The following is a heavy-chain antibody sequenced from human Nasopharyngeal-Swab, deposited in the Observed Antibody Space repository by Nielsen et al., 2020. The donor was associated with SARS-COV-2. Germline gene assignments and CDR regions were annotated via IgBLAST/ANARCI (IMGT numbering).Heavy chain of an antibody. CDR2: INPSGGST. CDR1: GYTFTSYY. J-gene: IGHJ4*02. V-gene: IGHV1-46*01. Sequence: ASVKVSCKASGYTFTSYYMHWVRQAPGQGLGWMGIINPSGGSTSYAQKFQGRVTMTRDTSTCTVYMELSSLRSEDTAVYYCARPAGGDFAPLGFDYWGQGTLVTVSS. D-gene: IGHD3-16*01. CDR3: ARPAGGDFAPLGFDY.